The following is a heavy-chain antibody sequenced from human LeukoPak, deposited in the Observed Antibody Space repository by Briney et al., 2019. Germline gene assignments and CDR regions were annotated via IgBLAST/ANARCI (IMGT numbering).Heavy chain of an antibody. J-gene: IGHJ4*02. V-gene: IGHV3-53*01. D-gene: IGHD2-15*01. CDR3: ARGITNIAVGDY. CDR2: IYSSGTP. Sequence: GGSLNLSCAASGFTVSNNYMGWVRQAPGKELKWVSIIYSSGTPYYADSVKGRFTISRDNSKNTLFLQMSSLRAEDTAVYYCARGITNIAVGDYWGQGALVTVSS. CDR1: GFTVSNNY.